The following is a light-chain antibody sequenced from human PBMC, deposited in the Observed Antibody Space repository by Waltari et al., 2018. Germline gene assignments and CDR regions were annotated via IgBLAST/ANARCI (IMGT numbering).Light chain of an antibody. CDR2: AAS. CDR1: QSVSRSR. CDR3: QQYSSSVMYT. Sequence: FLTQAPDTLSLSPGERATISCRASQSVSRSRLAWYQHKPGQAPRLLMYAASTRATGIPDRFSGSGSGTDFSLSISRVEPEDFAVYYCQQYSSSVMYTFGQGTKLEIK. J-gene: IGKJ2*01. V-gene: IGKV3-20*01.